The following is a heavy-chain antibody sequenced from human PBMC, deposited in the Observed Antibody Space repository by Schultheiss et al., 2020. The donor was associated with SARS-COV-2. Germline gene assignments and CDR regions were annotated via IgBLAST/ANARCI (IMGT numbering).Heavy chain of an antibody. D-gene: IGHD3-10*01. CDR3: ARGVRRVHPTVYYYYGMDV. Sequence: LRLSCAISGDSVSSNSAAWNWIRQSPSRGLEWLGRTYYRSKWYNDYAVSVKSRITINPDTSKNQFSLQLNSVTPEDTAVYYCARGVRRVHPTVYYYYGMDVWGQGTTVTVSS. V-gene: IGHV6-1*01. CDR1: GDSVSSNSAA. J-gene: IGHJ6*02. CDR2: TYYRSKWYN.